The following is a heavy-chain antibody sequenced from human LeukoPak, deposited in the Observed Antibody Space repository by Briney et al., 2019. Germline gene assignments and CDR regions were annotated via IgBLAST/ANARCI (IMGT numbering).Heavy chain of an antibody. D-gene: IGHD3-10*01. CDR1: GFIFGGYW. CDR2: IQPDGGVG. Sequence: HPGESLRLSCAASGFIFGGYWMSWVRLGPGKGLEWVASIQPDGGVGRYVDSVKGRFTISRDNVKSSVSLQMNSLRAEDTAVYYCARLFGGVTTFDYWGQGALVTVSS. J-gene: IGHJ4*02. CDR3: ARLFGGVTTFDY. V-gene: IGHV3-7*01.